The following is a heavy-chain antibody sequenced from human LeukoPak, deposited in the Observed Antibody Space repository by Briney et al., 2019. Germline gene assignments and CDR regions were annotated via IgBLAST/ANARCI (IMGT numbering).Heavy chain of an antibody. Sequence: GGSLRLSCAASGFTFPTYAMKWVRQAPGKGLEWVSSIRVSDGARFYVDSVKGRFIISRDNPKNTLFLQMNSLRAEDTAVYYCAKDKGVVADWKYYYFDYWGQGTLVTVSS. V-gene: IGHV3-23*01. J-gene: IGHJ4*02. CDR2: IRVSDGAR. CDR3: AKDKGVVADWKYYYFDY. D-gene: IGHD1-7*01. CDR1: GFTFPTYA.